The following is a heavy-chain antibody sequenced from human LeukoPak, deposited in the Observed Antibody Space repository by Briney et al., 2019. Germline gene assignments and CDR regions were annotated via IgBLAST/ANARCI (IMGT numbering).Heavy chain of an antibody. CDR1: GGTFSSYA. Sequence: SVKVSCKASGGTFSSYAISWVRQAPGQGLEWMGGIIPIFGTANYAQKFQGRVTITADESTSTAYMELSSLRSEDTAVYYCARDRYSSCWYRYHWFDPWGQGTLVTVSS. D-gene: IGHD6-19*01. J-gene: IGHJ5*02. CDR3: ARDRYSSCWYRYHWFDP. CDR2: IIPIFGTA. V-gene: IGHV1-69*13.